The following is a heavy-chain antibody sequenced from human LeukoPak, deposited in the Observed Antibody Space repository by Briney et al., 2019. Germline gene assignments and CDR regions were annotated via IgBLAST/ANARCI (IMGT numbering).Heavy chain of an antibody. CDR1: GFTFSSYA. Sequence: GGSLRLSCAASGFTFSSYAMYWVRQAPGKGLEWVAVISYDGSNKYYADSVKGRFTISRDNSKNTLYLQMNSLRAEDTAVYYCARAQTRTLGYFDYWGQGTLVTVSS. D-gene: IGHD2-2*01. CDR3: ARAQTRTLGYFDY. CDR2: ISYDGSNK. V-gene: IGHV3-30*04. J-gene: IGHJ4*02.